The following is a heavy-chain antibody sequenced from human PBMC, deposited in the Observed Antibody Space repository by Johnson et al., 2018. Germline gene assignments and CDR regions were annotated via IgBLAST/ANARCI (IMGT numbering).Heavy chain of an antibody. V-gene: IGHV3-21*01. J-gene: IGHJ6*02. CDR3: ARDPGGYVDV. CDR1: GFTFRSYS. Sequence: EVQLLESGGGLVKPGGSXRLSCAASGFTFRSYSMNWVRQAPGKGLEWVSSISSSSSYIYYADSVKGRFTISRDNAKNALYSQMNSLRAGDTAWYYCARDPGGYVDVWGQGTTVTVSS. D-gene: IGHD2-2*01. CDR2: ISSSSSYI.